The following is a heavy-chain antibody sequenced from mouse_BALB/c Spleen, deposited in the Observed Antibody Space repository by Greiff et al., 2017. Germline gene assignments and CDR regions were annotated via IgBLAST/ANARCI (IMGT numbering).Heavy chain of an antibody. CDR1: GFSLTSYC. Sequence: QVQLQQSGPGLVQPSQSLSITCTASGFSLTSYCVHWVRQSPGKGLEWLGVIWSGGSTDDNAAFISSLSISKENSKSQVFFKMHSLQANDTAIYYCARNYYGYARDYWGQGTPVTVSA. CDR2: IWSGGST. CDR3: ARNYYGYARDY. J-gene: IGHJ4*01. D-gene: IGHD1-1*01. V-gene: IGHV2-2*02.